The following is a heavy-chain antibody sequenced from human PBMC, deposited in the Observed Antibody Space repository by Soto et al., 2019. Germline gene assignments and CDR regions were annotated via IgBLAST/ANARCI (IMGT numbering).Heavy chain of an antibody. CDR2: VYYSGST. D-gene: IGHD2-15*01. J-gene: IGHJ4*02. V-gene: IGHV4-59*01. CDR3: ARDDQSCHYGTCSWHFNY. CDR1: GGSSSANY. Sequence: PSHTLSLTCAVCGGSSSANYRIWFRPLPGKGLEWIGYVYYSGSTVYNPSLKSRVSISADTSKNQFSLRLSSVTAADTAVYYCARDDQSCHYGTCSWHFNYWGQGALVTVS.